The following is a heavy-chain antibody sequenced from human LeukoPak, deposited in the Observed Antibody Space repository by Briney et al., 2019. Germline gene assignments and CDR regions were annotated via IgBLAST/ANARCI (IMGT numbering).Heavy chain of an antibody. CDR1: GFTFSSYS. CDR2: ISSSSSYI. J-gene: IGHJ5*02. D-gene: IGHD3-10*01. V-gene: IGHV3-21*01. Sequence: GGSLRLSCAASGFTFSSYSMNWVRQAPGKGLEWVSSISSSSSYIYYADSVKGRFTISRDNAKNSLYLQMNSLRAEDTAVYYYASSTARFGELLVPWGQGTLVTVSS. CDR3: ASSTARFGELLVP.